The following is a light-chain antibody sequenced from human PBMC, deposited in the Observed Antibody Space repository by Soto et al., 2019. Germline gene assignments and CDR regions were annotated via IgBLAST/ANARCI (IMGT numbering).Light chain of an antibody. J-gene: IGLJ1*01. Sequence: QSVVTQPPSASGTPGQRVTISCSGSSSNIGSNSVYWYQQFPGTAPKLLIYRNNRRPSGVPDRFSGSKSGTSASLAISGLRSEDEADYYCATWDDSLSVLYVFGDGTKVTVL. CDR3: ATWDDSLSVLYV. CDR2: RNN. CDR1: SSNIGSNS. V-gene: IGLV1-47*01.